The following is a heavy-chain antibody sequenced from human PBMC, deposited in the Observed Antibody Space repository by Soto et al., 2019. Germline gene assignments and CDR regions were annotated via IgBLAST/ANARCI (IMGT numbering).Heavy chain of an antibody. J-gene: IGHJ3*02. D-gene: IGHD3-10*01. CDR1: GGSFSGYY. CDR2: INHSGST. Sequence: SETLSLTCAVYGGSFSGYYWSWIRQPPGKGLEWIGEINHSGSTNYNPSLKSRVTISVDTSKNQFSLKLSSVTAADTAVYYCARVFLRRPYYYGSGSYYDDAFDIWGQGTMVTVSS. V-gene: IGHV4-34*01. CDR3: ARVFLRRPYYYGSGSYYDDAFDI.